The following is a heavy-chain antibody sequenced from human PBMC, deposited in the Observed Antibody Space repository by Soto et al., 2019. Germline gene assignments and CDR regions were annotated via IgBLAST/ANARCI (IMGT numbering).Heavy chain of an antibody. CDR3: ARESEDLTSSFDY. CDR1: GFTFTRYS. Sequence: PAGSLELSCSASGFTFTRYSMNWVRTAPGKGLEWVSSISSTTNYIYYGDSMKGRFTISRDNAKNSLYLEMNSLRAEDTAVYYCARESEDLTSSFDYWGQGTLVTVSS. CDR2: ISSTTNYI. V-gene: IGHV3-21*06. J-gene: IGHJ4*02.